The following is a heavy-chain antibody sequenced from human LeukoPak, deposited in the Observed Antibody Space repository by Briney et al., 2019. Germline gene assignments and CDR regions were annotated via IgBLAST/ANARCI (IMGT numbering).Heavy chain of an antibody. CDR1: GYTFNDFF. V-gene: IGHV1-2*02. Sequence: ASVKVSCKASGYTFNDFFIHWVRQAPGPGLEWMGWINPKIGGTDYAPKFQGRVSMTRDTSISTAYMELSGLRSDDTAIYYCGRGSRETTMFYYYYMDVWGKGTTVIVSS. CDR2: INPKIGGT. J-gene: IGHJ6*03. D-gene: IGHD3-10*01. CDR3: GRGSRETTMFYYYYMDV.